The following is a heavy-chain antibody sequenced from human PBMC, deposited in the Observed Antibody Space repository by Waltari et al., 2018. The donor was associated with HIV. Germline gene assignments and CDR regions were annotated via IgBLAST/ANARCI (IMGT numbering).Heavy chain of an antibody. D-gene: IGHD5-12*01. Sequence: EGQLVESGGGLVRPGGSLRISCAASGFNFNDAWMNWVRQTPGKGMRWASGIKPKTEGGTGDYTTPVKGRFTITSDESKQTLYLQMSSLRTEDTGVYYCATTYPAYDDWGPGTLVTVSS. J-gene: IGHJ4*02. CDR3: ATTYPAYDD. CDR1: GFNFNDAW. CDR2: IKPKTEGGTG. V-gene: IGHV3-15*07.